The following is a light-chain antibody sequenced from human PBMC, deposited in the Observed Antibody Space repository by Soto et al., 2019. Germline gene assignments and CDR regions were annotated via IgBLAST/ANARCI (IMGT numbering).Light chain of an antibody. J-gene: IGLJ1*01. CDR1: SSDVGAYNY. CDR2: DVS. Sequence: QSALTQPASGSGSPGQSITISCTGTSSDVGAYNYVSWYEQHPGKAPKLMIYDVSSRPSGVSNRFSGSKSGNTASLTISGLQAEDEADYYCSSYTSSSTYVFGTGTKLTVL. CDR3: SSYTSSSTYV. V-gene: IGLV2-14*01.